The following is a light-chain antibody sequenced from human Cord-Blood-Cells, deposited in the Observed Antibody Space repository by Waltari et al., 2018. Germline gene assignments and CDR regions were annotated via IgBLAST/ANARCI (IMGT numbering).Light chain of an antibody. Sequence: DIRITLSPSPLSASVGDRVTITCQASQDISNYLNWYQQKPGKAPKLLIYDASNLETGVPSRFSGSGSGTDFTFTISSLQPEDIATYYCQQYDNLLLTFGGGTKVEIK. CDR3: QQYDNLLLT. J-gene: IGKJ4*01. V-gene: IGKV1-33*01. CDR2: DAS. CDR1: QDISNY.